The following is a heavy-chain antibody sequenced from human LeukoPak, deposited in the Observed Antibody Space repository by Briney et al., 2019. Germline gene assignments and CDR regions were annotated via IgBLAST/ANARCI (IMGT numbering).Heavy chain of an antibody. Sequence: SETLSLTCTLSGGSISSAGSYYWGWIRQPPGKGLEWIGSMSHSGSTYFNPSLKSRVTISVDTSKNQFSLKLSSVTAADTAVYYCARVSLTEWFDPWGQGTLVTVSS. J-gene: IGHJ5*02. D-gene: IGHD7-27*01. V-gene: IGHV4-39*07. CDR2: MSHSGST. CDR3: ARVSLTEWFDP. CDR1: GGSISSAGSYY.